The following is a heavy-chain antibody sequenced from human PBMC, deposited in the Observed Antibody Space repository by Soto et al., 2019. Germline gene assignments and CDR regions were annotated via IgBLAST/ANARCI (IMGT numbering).Heavy chain of an antibody. CDR2: IYHSGST. J-gene: IGHJ4*02. V-gene: IGHV4-30-2*01. D-gene: IGHD3-10*01. CDR1: GGSISSGGYS. Sequence: QLQLQESGSGLVKPSQTLSLTCAVSGGSISSGGYSWSWIRQPPGKGLEWIGYIYHSGSTYYNPSLMCRVTISVDRSKYQFSLKLSSVTAADTAVYYCAREGVVRGVFDYWGQGTLVSVSS. CDR3: AREGVVRGVFDY.